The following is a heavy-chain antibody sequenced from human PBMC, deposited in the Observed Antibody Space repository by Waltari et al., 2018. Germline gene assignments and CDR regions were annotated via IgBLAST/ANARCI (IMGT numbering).Heavy chain of an antibody. V-gene: IGHV3-23*01. D-gene: IGHD3-3*01. CDR2: ISGSGGST. J-gene: IGHJ4*02. CDR3: AKDFYDFWSGYPDY. CDR1: GFTFSSYA. Sequence: EVQLLESGGGLVQPGGSLRLSCAASGFTFSSYAMSWVRQAPGMGLEWVSAISGSGGSTYYADSVKGRFTISRDNSKNTLYLQMNSLRAEDTAVYYCAKDFYDFWSGYPDYWGQGTLVTVSS.